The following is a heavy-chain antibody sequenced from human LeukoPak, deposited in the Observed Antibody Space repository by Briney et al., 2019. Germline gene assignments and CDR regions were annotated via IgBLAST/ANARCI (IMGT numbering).Heavy chain of an antibody. V-gene: IGHV3-48*02. CDR1: GFTFSSYR. J-gene: IGHJ6*02. Sequence: GGSLRLSCAASGFTFSSYRMKWVRQAPGKGLEWVSSITSTSTIYYADSVKGRFTISRDNAKNSLYLQMNSLRDEDTAVYYCARGPYGMGVWGQGTTVTVSS. CDR3: ARGPYGMGV. CDR2: ITSTSTI.